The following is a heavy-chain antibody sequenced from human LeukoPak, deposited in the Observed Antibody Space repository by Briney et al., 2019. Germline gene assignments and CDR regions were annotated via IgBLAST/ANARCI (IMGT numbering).Heavy chain of an antibody. CDR1: GFRFSGYG. CDR2: ISAGSGST. V-gene: IGHV3-23*01. Sequence: PGGSLRLSCAASGFRFSGYGMSWVRQAPGKGLEWVSSISAGSGSTDYADSAKGRFTISRDDSKNTLYLQMKSLRAEDTAVYYCAKSHEPYYYDSSGYYDDYWGQGTLVTVSS. D-gene: IGHD3-22*01. CDR3: AKSHEPYYYDSSGYYDDY. J-gene: IGHJ4*02.